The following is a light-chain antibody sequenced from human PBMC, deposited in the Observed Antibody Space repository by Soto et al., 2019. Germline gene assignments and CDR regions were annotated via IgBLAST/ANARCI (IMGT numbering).Light chain of an antibody. V-gene: IGLV2-14*01. CDR3: AAWDDSLNGRV. CDR2: EVR. J-gene: IGLJ1*01. Sequence: QPVLTQPASVSGSPGQSITISCAGTMRDVGAYNLVSWYQQHPGRAPQLIIYEVRNRPSGISFRFSGSKSGNTASLTISGLQAEDEADYYCAAWDDSLNGRVFGTGTKLTVL. CDR1: MRDVGAYNL.